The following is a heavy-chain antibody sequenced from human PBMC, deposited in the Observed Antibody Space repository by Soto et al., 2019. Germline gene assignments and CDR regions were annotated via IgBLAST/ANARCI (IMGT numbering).Heavy chain of an antibody. J-gene: IGHJ3*02. D-gene: IGHD2-15*01. V-gene: IGHV3-9*01. CDR3: AKAREYCSGGSSGAFDI. CDR1: GFTFDDYA. CDR2: ISWNSGSI. Sequence: GGSLRLSCAASGFTFDDYAMHWVRQAPGKGLEWVSGISWNSGSIGYADSVKGRFTISRDNAKNSLYLQMNSLRAEDTALYYCAKAREYCSGGSSGAFDIWGQGTMVTVSS.